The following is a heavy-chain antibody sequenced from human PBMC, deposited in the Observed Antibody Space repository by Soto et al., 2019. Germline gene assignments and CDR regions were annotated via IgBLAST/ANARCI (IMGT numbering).Heavy chain of an antibody. CDR2: ISSSSSYI. V-gene: IGHV3-21*01. D-gene: IGHD4-17*01. Sequence: CGPKRHSCAASGVTFRSHGMNWIRQAPGKGLEWVSSISSSSSYIYYADSVKGRFTISRDNAKNSLYLQMNSLRAEDTAVYYCARDRAIYGGNSRPYWGQGTLVTVSS. CDR3: ARDRAIYGGNSRPY. J-gene: IGHJ4*02. CDR1: GVTFRSHG.